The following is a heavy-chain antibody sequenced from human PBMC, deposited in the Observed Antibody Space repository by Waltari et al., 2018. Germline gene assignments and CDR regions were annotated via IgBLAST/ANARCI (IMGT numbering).Heavy chain of an antibody. Sequence: QVQLVQSGAEVKKPRASVKVSCKASGYTFTGYYIHWVRQAPGQGREWMGRVDPKRGGPNYAEKFQGRVTMTRETSISTAYMELRRLRSDDTAVYYCARGDGYTDNWLDPWGQGTLVTVSS. J-gene: IGHJ5*02. CDR2: VDPKRGGP. CDR1: GYTFTGYY. D-gene: IGHD5-12*01. V-gene: IGHV1-2*06. CDR3: ARGDGYTDNWLDP.